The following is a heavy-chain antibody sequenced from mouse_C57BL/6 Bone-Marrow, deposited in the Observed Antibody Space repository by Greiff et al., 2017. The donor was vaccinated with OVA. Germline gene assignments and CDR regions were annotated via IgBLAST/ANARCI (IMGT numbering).Heavy chain of an antibody. V-gene: IGHV1-7*01. CDR2: INPSSGYT. D-gene: IGHD2-2*01. Sequence: QVQLQQSGAELAKPGASVKLSCKASGYTFTSYWMHWVKQRPGQGLEWIGFINPSSGYTKYNQKFKDKATLTADKSSSTAYMQLSSLTYEDSAVYYCVWLRPYWYFDVWGTGTTVTVSS. CDR3: VWLRPYWYFDV. CDR1: GYTFTSYW. J-gene: IGHJ1*03.